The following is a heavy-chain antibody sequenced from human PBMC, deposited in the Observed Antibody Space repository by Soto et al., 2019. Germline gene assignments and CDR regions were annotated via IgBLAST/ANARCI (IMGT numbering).Heavy chain of an antibody. CDR1: GDSVSSNIAA. CDR2: TYYRSKWFN. J-gene: IGHJ4*02. V-gene: IGHV6-1*01. CDR3: ARGDQGFDY. Sequence: QTLSLTCAISGDSVSSNIAAWNLIRQSPSRGLEWLGRTYYRSKWFNNYALSVKSRITINPDTSKSQFSLQLNSVTPEDTAVYYCARGDQGFDYWGQGTLVTVSS. D-gene: IGHD3-16*01.